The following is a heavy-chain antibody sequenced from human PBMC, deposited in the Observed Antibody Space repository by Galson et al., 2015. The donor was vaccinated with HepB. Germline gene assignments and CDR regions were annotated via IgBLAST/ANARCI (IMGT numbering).Heavy chain of an antibody. V-gene: IGHV3-48*01. J-gene: IGHJ4*02. CDR3: ARDGGVVALYYFDY. Sequence: SLRLSCAASGFTFSSYSMNWVRQAPGKGLEWVSYISSSSSTIYYADSVKGRFTISRDNAKNSLYLQMNSLRAEDTAVYYCARDGGVVALYYFDYWGQGTLVTVSS. D-gene: IGHD3-16*01. CDR2: ISSSSSTI. CDR1: GFTFSSYS.